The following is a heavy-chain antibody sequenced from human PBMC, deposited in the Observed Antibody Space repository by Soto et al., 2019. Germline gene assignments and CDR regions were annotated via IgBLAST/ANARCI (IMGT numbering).Heavy chain of an antibody. V-gene: IGHV4-34*01. J-gene: IGHJ4*02. D-gene: IGHD2-15*01. CDR1: GGSFSGYY. CDR2: INQSGRT. Sequence: QVQLQQWGAGLLKPSETLSLTCAVYGGSFSGYYWSWIRQPPGKGLEWIGEINQSGRTNDNPSLKGRVTISVDTSKNPFSLNLRSVTAADTAVYYCARSRCSGGTCYSEELGSWGQGTLVTVSS. CDR3: ARSRCSGGTCYSEELGS.